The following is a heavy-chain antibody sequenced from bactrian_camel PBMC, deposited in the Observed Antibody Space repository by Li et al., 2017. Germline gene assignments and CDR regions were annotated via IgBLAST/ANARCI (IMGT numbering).Heavy chain of an antibody. J-gene: IGHJ6*01. CDR2: IGSDGTT. CDR1: GYRVGTAG. CDR3: AVDKSIGAVAVRATPYFAF. Sequence: HVQLVESGGGSVQAGGSLKLSCVVSGYRVGTAGMGWFRQAPGKEREGVASIGSDGTTIYADSAEGRFTISKDNAKNTLYLQMDNLKPVDTAMYYCAVDKSIGAVAVRATPYFAFRGRGTQVTVS. D-gene: IGHD1*01. V-gene: IGHV3S55*01.